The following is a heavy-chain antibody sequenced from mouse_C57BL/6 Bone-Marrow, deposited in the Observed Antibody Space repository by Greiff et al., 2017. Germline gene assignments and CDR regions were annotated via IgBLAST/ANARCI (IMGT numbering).Heavy chain of an antibody. CDR3: TTWDGYFYAMDY. V-gene: IGHV14-4*01. D-gene: IGHD2-3*01. Sequence: VQLKQSGAELVRPGASVKLSCTASGFNIKDDYMHWVKQRPEQGLEWIGWIDPENGDTEYASKFQGKATITADTSSNTAYLQLSSLTSEDTAVYYCTTWDGYFYAMDYWGQGTSVTVSS. CDR1: GFNIKDDY. CDR2: IDPENGDT. J-gene: IGHJ4*01.